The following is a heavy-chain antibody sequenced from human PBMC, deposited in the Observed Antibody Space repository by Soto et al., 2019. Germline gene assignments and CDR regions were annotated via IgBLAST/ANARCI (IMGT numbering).Heavy chain of an antibody. CDR1: GFTFNNYG. J-gene: IGHJ4*02. V-gene: IGHV3-30*03. Sequence: GGSLRLSCAASGFTFNNYGIHWVRQAPGKGLEWVALISFDGRSEYYGDSVKGRFTVSRDNFKNMLYLRMNNLGTEDTALYYCARDMRGYNYGPLDYWGQGVLVTVSS. CDR3: ARDMRGYNYGPLDY. D-gene: IGHD5-12*01. CDR2: ISFDGRSE.